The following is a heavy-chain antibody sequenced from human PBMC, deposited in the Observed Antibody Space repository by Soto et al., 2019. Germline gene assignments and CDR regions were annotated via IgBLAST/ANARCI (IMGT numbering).Heavy chain of an antibody. V-gene: IGHV4-61*08. CDR3: ASEYYYGSGTDF. CDR1: GGSISSGGYY. Sequence: PSETLSLTCTVSGGSISSGGYYWSWIRQHPGKGLEWIGYVYYSGSSKYNPSLKSRITISVDRSKNQFSLKLSSVTAADTAVYYCASEYYYGSGTDFWGQGTLVTVSS. CDR2: VYYSGSS. J-gene: IGHJ4*02. D-gene: IGHD3-10*01.